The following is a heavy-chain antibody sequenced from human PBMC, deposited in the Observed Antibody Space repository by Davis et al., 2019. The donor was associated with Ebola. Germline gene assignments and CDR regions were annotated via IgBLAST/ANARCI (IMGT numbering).Heavy chain of an antibody. D-gene: IGHD6-13*01. CDR2: INPSGGST. Sequence: AASVKVSCKASGYTFTTYYIHWVRQAPGQGLEWMGIINPSGGSTIYAQKFQGRVTMTRDTSTGTVHMELSRLRPEDTAVYYCARMAAAGTKLDVWGQGTTVTVSS. CDR1: GYTFTTYY. V-gene: IGHV1-46*01. CDR3: ARMAAAGTKLDV. J-gene: IGHJ6*02.